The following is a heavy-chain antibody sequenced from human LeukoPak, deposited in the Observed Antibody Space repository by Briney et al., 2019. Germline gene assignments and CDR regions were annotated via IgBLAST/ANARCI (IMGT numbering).Heavy chain of an antibody. Sequence: GEPLRISCRGFGYSFTTYWISWVRQMPGKGLEWMGRIDPSDSYTNYSPSFEGHVTISADKSIATAFLQWSTLQASDTAIYYCARQRPVVGDEMEVWGQGTTVTVS. CDR1: GYSFTTYW. V-gene: IGHV5-10-1*01. CDR3: ARQRPVVGDEMEV. CDR2: IDPSDSYT. D-gene: IGHD2-21*01. J-gene: IGHJ6*02.